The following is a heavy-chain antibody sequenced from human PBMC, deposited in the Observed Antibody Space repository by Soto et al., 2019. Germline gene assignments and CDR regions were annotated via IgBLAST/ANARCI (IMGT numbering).Heavy chain of an antibody. V-gene: IGHV4-34*11. J-gene: IGHJ6*02. CDR3: ARARITMVREVIKYNMDV. CDR1: GGSFSGYY. CDR2: IYDTGNT. D-gene: IGHD3-10*01. Sequence: SETLSLTCAVYGGSFSGYYWSWIRQPPGKGLEWIGYIYDTGNTNSNPSLQSRATISMDTSKNQLSLKLSSVTAADTAVYYCARARITMVREVIKYNMDVWGQGTTVTVSS.